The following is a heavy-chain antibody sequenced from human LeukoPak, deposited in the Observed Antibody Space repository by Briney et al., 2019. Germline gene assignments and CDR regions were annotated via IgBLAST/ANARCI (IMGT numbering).Heavy chain of an antibody. V-gene: IGHV3-11*03. J-gene: IGHJ4*02. CDR3: ASLNYDILTGSYYFDY. CDR2: ISDSSSYT. CDR1: GFTFSDYC. Sequence: GGSLRLSSAASGFTFSDYCMSWIRQAPGKGLEWVSYISDSSSYTKYADSVKGRFTISRDNAKNSLYLQMNSLRAEDTAVYYCASLNYDILTGSYYFDYWGQGTLVTISS. D-gene: IGHD3-9*01.